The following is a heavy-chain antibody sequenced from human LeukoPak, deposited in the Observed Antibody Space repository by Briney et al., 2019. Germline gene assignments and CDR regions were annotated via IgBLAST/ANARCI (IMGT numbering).Heavy chain of an antibody. CDR2: IQSKTDGGTT. V-gene: IGHV3-15*01. CDR1: GFTFSNTW. D-gene: IGHD3-10*01. J-gene: IGHJ4*02. CDR3: ATLTVRGVINI. Sequence: GGSLRLSCAASGFTFSNTWMNWVRQAPGKGLAWVGRIQSKTDGGTTEYAAPVKGRFTISRDDSKTTLYLQMNSLKTEDTAVYYCATLTVRGVINIWGQGTLVTVSS.